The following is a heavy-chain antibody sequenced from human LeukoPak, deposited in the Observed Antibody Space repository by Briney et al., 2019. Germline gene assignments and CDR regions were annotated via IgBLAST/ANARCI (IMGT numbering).Heavy chain of an antibody. J-gene: IGHJ4*02. CDR1: GGPISSYF. CDR3: ARQIASAGTAGFDF. CDR2: IYSTGST. D-gene: IGHD6-13*01. V-gene: IGHV4-4*07. Sequence: SETLSLTCTVSGGPISSYFWSWIRQPPGKGLEWIGRIYSTGSTNYNPSLKSRVTMSVDTSKNQFSLRLRSVTAADTAVYYCARQIASAGTAGFDFWGQGALVTVSS.